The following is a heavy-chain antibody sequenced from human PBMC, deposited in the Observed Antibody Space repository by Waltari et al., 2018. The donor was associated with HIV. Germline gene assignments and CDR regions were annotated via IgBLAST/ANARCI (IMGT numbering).Heavy chain of an antibody. V-gene: IGHV3-13*01. CDR3: AKDWTPIGLWHFDL. CDR1: GFTFRSND. CDR2: IVTNGDT. J-gene: IGHJ2*01. D-gene: IGHD1-1*01. Sequence: EVQLVESGGGLVQPGGSLRLSCAASGFTFRSNDMHWVRQVIGKGLGWGSGIVTNGDTYYADSVKGRFTISRENGKNSLYLQMNSLRVEDTAVYYCAKDWTPIGLWHFDLWGRGTLVTVSS.